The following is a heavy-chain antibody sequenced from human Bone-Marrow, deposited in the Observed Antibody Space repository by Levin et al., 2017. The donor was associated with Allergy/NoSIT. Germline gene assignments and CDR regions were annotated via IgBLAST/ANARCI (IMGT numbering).Heavy chain of an antibody. CDR3: AKDVGNLRYYDSSGRNY. D-gene: IGHD3-22*01. CDR2: ISYDGSNK. Sequence: PGGSLRLSCAASGFTFSSYGMHWVRQAPGKGLEWVAVISYDGSNKYYADSVKGRFTISRDNSKNTLYLQMNSLRAEDTAVYYCAKDVGNLRYYDSSGRNYWGQGTLVTVSS. J-gene: IGHJ4*02. CDR1: GFTFSSYG. V-gene: IGHV3-30*18.